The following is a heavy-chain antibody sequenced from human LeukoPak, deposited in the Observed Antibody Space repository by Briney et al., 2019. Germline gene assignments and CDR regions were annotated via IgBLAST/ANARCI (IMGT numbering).Heavy chain of an antibody. CDR3: ARGPTPQTYYYDSSGYSD. V-gene: IGHV3-21*01. D-gene: IGHD3-22*01. CDR2: ISSSSTYI. J-gene: IGHJ4*02. Sequence: GGSLRLSCAASGFTLSSYSMNWVRQAPGKGLEWVSSISSSSTYIYYADSVNGRFTTSRDNAKNSLYLQMNSLRAEDTAMYYCARGPTPQTYYYDSSGYSDWGQGTLVTVSS. CDR1: GFTLSSYS.